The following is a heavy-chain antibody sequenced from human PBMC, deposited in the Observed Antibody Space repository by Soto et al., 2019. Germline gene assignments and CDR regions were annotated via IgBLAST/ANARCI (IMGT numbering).Heavy chain of an antibody. CDR1: GFTSTSYT. CDR3: ARDPVVYVRGTYYMDV. CDR2: SSSSGHYT. V-gene: IGHV3-21*06. D-gene: IGHD2-8*02. Sequence: GGSLRLSCAASGFTSTSYTMNWVRQAPGKGLEWVSSSSSSGHYTFYAESVKGRFTISRDSAKNSLSLQMNSLRADDTAVYFCARDPVVYVRGTYYMDVWGKGTMVTVSS. J-gene: IGHJ6*03.